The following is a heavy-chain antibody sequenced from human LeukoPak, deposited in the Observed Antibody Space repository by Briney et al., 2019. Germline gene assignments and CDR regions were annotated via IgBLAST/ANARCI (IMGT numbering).Heavy chain of an antibody. D-gene: IGHD3-22*01. CDR2: ISAYNGNT. Sequence: ASVKVSCTASGYTFTSYGISWVRQAPGQGLEWMGWISAYNGNTNYAQKLQGRVTMTTDTSTSTAYMELRSLRSDDTAVYYCARTEDSSGYPAYFDYWGQGTLVTVSS. V-gene: IGHV1-18*01. CDR3: ARTEDSSGYPAYFDY. J-gene: IGHJ4*02. CDR1: GYTFTSYG.